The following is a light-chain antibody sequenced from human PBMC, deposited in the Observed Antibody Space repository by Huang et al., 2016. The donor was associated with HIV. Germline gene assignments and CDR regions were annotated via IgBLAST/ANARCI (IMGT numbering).Light chain of an antibody. CDR2: GTS. CDR3: QQYNKWPYT. Sequence: ELLMTQSPATLSVSPGDRVSLSCRAGESIGSALAWYQQGPGQAPRLLIYGTSTRASGVPARFSGGGSGTDFTLTITSLQSEDFVIYYCQQYNKWPYTFGRGTKLEIK. CDR1: ESIGSA. J-gene: IGKJ2*01. V-gene: IGKV3-15*01.